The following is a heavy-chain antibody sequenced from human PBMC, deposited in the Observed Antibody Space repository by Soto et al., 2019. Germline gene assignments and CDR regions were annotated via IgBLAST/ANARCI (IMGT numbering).Heavy chain of an antibody. CDR1: GGSISSYY. J-gene: IGHJ4*02. D-gene: IGHD6-19*01. CDR2: IYYSGCT. Sequence: QVQLQESGPGLVKPSETLSLTCTVSGGSISSYYWSWIRQPPGKGLEGIGYIYYSGCTKYNPSLKSRVAISVNSYKNQFSLKLTSVTAADTAVYYCARVSSGWCYFDYWGQGTLVALSS. V-gene: IGHV4-59*01. CDR3: ARVSSGWCYFDY.